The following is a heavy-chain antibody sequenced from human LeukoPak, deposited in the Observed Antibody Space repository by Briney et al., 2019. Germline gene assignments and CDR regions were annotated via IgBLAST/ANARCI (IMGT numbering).Heavy chain of an antibody. Sequence: PSETLSLTCAVSGGSISSSNWWSWVRQPPGKGLEWIGEIYHSGSTNYNPSLKSRVTISVDKSKNQFSLKLSSVTAADTAVYYRARDLGYSHDAFDIWGQGTMVTVSS. V-gene: IGHV4-4*02. CDR3: ARDLGYSHDAFDI. CDR1: GGSISSSNW. J-gene: IGHJ3*02. CDR2: IYHSGST. D-gene: IGHD4-11*01.